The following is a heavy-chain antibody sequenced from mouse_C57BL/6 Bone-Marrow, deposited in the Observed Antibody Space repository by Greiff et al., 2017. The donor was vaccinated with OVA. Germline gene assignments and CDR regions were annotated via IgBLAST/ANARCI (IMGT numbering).Heavy chain of an antibody. CDR3: ARDYGSSYWYFDV. CDR2: ISYSGST. V-gene: IGHV3-8*01. D-gene: IGHD1-1*01. CDR1: SYSITSDY. Sequence: EVKLQESGPGLAKPSQTLSLTCSVTSYSITSDYWNWIRKFPGNKLEYMGYISYSGSTYYNPSLKSRISITRDTSKNQYYLQLNSVTTEDTATYYCARDYGSSYWYFDVWGTGTTVTVSS. J-gene: IGHJ1*03.